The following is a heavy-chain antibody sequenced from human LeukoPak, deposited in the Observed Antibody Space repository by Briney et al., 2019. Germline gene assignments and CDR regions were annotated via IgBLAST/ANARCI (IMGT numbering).Heavy chain of an antibody. D-gene: IGHD4-17*01. V-gene: IGHV4-61*02. CDR1: GDSISSGSYY. Sequence: SQTLSLTCTVSGDSISSGSYYWSWIRQPAGKGLEWIGRIYTSGSTNYNPSLKSRVTISVDTSKNQFSLKLSSVTAADTAVYYCARADYGDGDGGFDPWGQGTLVTVSS. CDR2: IYTSGST. J-gene: IGHJ5*02. CDR3: ARADYGDGDGGFDP.